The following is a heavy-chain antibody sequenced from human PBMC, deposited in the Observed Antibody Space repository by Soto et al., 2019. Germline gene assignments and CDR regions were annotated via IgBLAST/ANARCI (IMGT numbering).Heavy chain of an antibody. D-gene: IGHD1-26*01. J-gene: IGHJ4*02. Sequence: GGSLRLSCAASGFTFSSYEMNWVRQAPGKGLEWVSYISSSGSTIYYADSVKGRFTISRDNAKNSLYLQMNSLRAEDTAVYYCARDQYQEWELLIDYWGQGTLVTVSS. CDR2: ISSSGSTI. CDR3: ARDQYQEWELLIDY. V-gene: IGHV3-48*03. CDR1: GFTFSSYE.